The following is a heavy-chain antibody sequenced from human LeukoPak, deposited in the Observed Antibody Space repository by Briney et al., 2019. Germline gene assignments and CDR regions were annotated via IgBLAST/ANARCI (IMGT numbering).Heavy chain of an antibody. CDR1: GGSISIGDYY. CDR2: IYYSGST. Sequence: TSETLSLTRTVSGGSISIGDYYWSWIRQPPGKGLEWFGYIYYSGSTYYNPSLKSRVSISVDTSKNQYSLKLSSVTAADTAVYYCARVSRDGYQLPWLCDYWGQGTLVTVSS. D-gene: IGHD2-2*01. V-gene: IGHV4-30-4*08. J-gene: IGHJ4*02. CDR3: ARVSRDGYQLPWLCDY.